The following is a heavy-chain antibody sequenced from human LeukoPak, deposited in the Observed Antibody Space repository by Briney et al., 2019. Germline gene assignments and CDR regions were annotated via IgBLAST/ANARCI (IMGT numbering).Heavy chain of an antibody. CDR3: ARGPYGDYGVGWYFDL. Sequence: ASVKVSCKASGYTFTGYYMHWVRQAPGQGLEWMGRINPNSGGTNYAQKLQGRVTMTRDTSISTAYMELSRLRSDDTAVYYCARGPYGDYGVGWYFDLWGRGTLVTVSS. V-gene: IGHV1-2*06. D-gene: IGHD4-17*01. J-gene: IGHJ2*01. CDR1: GYTFTGYY. CDR2: INPNSGGT.